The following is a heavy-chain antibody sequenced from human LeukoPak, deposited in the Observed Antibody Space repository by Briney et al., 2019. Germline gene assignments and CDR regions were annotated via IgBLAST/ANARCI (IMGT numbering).Heavy chain of an antibody. CDR3: AKDISGSTNY. CDR2: ISWNSGSI. J-gene: IGHJ4*02. D-gene: IGHD1-7*01. CDR1: GFTFSSYW. Sequence: GGSLRLSCAASGFTFSSYWMSWVRQAPGKGLEWVSGISWNSGSIGYADSVKGRFTISRDNAKNSLYLQMNSLRAEDTALYYCAKDISGSTNYWGQGTLVTVSS. V-gene: IGHV3-9*01.